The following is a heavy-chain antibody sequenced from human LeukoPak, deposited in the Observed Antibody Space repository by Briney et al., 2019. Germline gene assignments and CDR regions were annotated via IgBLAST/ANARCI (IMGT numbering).Heavy chain of an antibody. D-gene: IGHD2-2*02. CDR2: INHSGST. V-gene: IGHV4-34*01. CDR3: ARGYCSSTSCYTSLLAGDYYYYMDV. CDR1: GGSFSGYY. J-gene: IGHJ6*03. Sequence: PSETLSLTCAVYGGSFSGYYWSWIRQPPGKGLEWIGEINHSGSTNYNPSLKSRVTISVDTSKNQFSLKLSSVTAADTAVYYCARGYCSSTSCYTSLLAGDYYYYMDVWGKGTTVTVSS.